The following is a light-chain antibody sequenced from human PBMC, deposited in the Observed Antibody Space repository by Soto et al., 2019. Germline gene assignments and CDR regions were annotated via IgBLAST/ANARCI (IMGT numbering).Light chain of an antibody. CDR1: QSVSSN. Sequence: EIVMTQSPGTLSVSPGERATLSCRASQSVSSNLAWYQQKPGQAPRLLISDASTRDTGIPSRFSGSGSGTEFTLTVSSLQSEDFAVYYCQQYNDWPHTFGQGTKVDIK. J-gene: IGKJ2*01. CDR2: DAS. V-gene: IGKV3-15*01. CDR3: QQYNDWPHT.